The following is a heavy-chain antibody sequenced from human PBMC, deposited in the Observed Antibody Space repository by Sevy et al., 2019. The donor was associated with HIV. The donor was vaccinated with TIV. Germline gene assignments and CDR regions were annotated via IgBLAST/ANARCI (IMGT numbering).Heavy chain of an antibody. CDR2: IRYDGSNK. V-gene: IGHV3-33*01. CDR3: ARGRKTTQEWLEELDYYYGMDV. CDR1: GLTFSTYD. D-gene: IGHD2-8*01. J-gene: IGHJ6*02. Sequence: GGSLRLSCAASGLTFSTYDMHWVRQAPGKGLEWVADIRYDGSNKYYGDSVRGRFTISRDNSKSTLYVQLNSLRAEDTAVYYCARGRKTTQEWLEELDYYYGMDVWGQWTSVTVSS.